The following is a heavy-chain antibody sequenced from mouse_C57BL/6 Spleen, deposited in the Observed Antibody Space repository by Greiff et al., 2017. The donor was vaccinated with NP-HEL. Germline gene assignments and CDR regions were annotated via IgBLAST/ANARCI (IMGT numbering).Heavy chain of an antibody. Sequence: DVKLVESGGGLVKPGGSLKLSCAASGFTFSSYAMSWVRQTPEKRLEWVATISDGGSYTYYPDNVKGRFTISRDNAKNNLYLQMSHLKSEDTAMYYCASEVDTWAMDYWGQGTSVTVSS. D-gene: IGHD1-1*02. CDR2: ISDGGSYT. CDR3: ASEVDTWAMDY. J-gene: IGHJ4*01. CDR1: GFTFSSYA. V-gene: IGHV5-4*03.